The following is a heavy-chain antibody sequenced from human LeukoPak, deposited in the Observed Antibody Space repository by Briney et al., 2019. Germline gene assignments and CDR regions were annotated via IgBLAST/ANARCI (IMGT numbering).Heavy chain of an antibody. CDR2: IYYSGST. D-gene: IGHD6-19*01. CDR1: GGSISSSSYY. CDR3: ASQKKPGIAVAGTSFDY. Sequence: SETLSLTCTVSGGSISSSSYYWGWIRQPPGKGLEWIGSIYYSGSTYYNPSLKSRVTISVDTSKNQFSLKLSSVTAADTAVYYCASQKKPGIAVAGTSFDYWGQGTLVNVSS. J-gene: IGHJ4*02. V-gene: IGHV4-39*01.